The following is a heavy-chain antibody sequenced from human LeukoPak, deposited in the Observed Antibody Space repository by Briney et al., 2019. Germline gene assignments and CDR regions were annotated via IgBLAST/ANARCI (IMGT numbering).Heavy chain of an antibody. V-gene: IGHV4-59*08. J-gene: IGHJ4*02. Sequence: SETLSLTCTVSGASITSYHWSWIRQSPGKGLEWLGYIHHNGAANYNPSLQSRVTTSVAVSKGQFSLRLTSMTATDTALYYCARSKDFWGDHHNSVGFDFWGPGILVTVSS. CDR2: IHHNGAA. CDR1: GASITSYH. CDR3: ARSKDFWGDHHNSVGFDF. D-gene: IGHD7-27*01.